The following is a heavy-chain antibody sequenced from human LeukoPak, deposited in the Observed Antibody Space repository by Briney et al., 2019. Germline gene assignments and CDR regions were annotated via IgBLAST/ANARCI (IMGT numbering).Heavy chain of an antibody. CDR3: AKETVSSPPYYCDY. J-gene: IGHJ4*02. Sequence: GGSLRLSCAASGFTFSSYSMNWVRQAPGKGLEWVSAISGSGGSTYYADSVKGRFTISRDNSKNTLYLQMNSLRAEDTAVYYCAKETVSSPPYYCDYWGQGTLVTVSS. CDR2: ISGSGGST. D-gene: IGHD1-14*01. V-gene: IGHV3-23*01. CDR1: GFTFSSYS.